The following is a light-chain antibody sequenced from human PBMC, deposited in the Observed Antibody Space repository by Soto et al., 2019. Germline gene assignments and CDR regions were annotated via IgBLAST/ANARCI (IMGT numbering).Light chain of an antibody. CDR1: QSVSSNY. CDR3: QQYGSSPET. J-gene: IGKJ1*01. CDR2: GAS. V-gene: IGKV3-20*01. Sequence: LTQSPSTLSASLGDTVTITCRASQSVSSNYLAWYQQKPGQAPRLLIYGASSRATGIPDRFSGSGSGTDFTLTISRLAPEDFAVYYCQQYGSSPETFGQGTKVEIK.